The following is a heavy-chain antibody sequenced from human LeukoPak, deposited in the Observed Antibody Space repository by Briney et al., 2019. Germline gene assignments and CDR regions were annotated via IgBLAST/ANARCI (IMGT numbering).Heavy chain of an antibody. CDR1: GFTLSSYA. Sequence: PGGSLRVSRAASGFTLSSYAMSSVRQAPRKGLEWVSAISGSGGSTYYADSVKGRFTISRDNTKNTLYLQMNSLRAEDTAVYYCAKDLRRQLVAGTFDYWGQGTLVTVSS. V-gene: IGHV3-23*01. CDR2: ISGSGGST. J-gene: IGHJ4*02. CDR3: AKDLRRQLVAGTFDY. D-gene: IGHD6-19*01.